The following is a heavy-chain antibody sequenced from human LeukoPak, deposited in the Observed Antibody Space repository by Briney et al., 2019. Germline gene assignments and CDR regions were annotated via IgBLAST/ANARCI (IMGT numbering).Heavy chain of an antibody. Sequence: PGGSLRLSCAASGFTVSSNYMSWFRQAPGMGLEWDSAIYSGGTTYYADSVKGRFTISRDNSKNMLYPQMNSLRAEDTAVYYCAREPGTDYRKYYFDYWGQGTLVTVSS. J-gene: IGHJ4*02. V-gene: IGHV3-53*01. D-gene: IGHD3/OR15-3a*01. CDR3: AREPGTDYRKYYFDY. CDR1: GFTVSSNY. CDR2: IYSGGTT.